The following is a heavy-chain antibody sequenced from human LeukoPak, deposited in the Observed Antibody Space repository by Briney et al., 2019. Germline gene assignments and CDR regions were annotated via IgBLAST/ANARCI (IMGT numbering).Heavy chain of an antibody. Sequence: GGSLRLSCAASGFTVSSNYMSWVRQAPGKGLEWVSSISSSSSYIYYADSVKGRFTISRDNAKNSLYLQMNSLRAEDTAVYYCASCRDGYNSNYWGQGTLVTVSS. V-gene: IGHV3-21*01. J-gene: IGHJ4*02. CDR3: ASCRDGYNSNY. CDR1: GFTVSSNY. CDR2: ISSSSSYI. D-gene: IGHD5-24*01.